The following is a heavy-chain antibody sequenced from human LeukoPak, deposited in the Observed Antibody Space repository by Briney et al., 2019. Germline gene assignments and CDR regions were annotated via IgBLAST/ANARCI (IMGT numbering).Heavy chain of an antibody. Sequence: SETLSLTCTVSGGSISSSSYYWGWIRQPPGKGLEWIGSIYYSGSTYYNPSLKSRVTISVDTSKNQFSLKLSSVTAADTAVYYCARHIHYYDSSGYYLDYRGQGALVTVSS. CDR3: ARHIHYYDSSGYYLDY. CDR1: GGSISSSSYY. CDR2: IYYSGST. V-gene: IGHV4-39*01. D-gene: IGHD3-22*01. J-gene: IGHJ4*02.